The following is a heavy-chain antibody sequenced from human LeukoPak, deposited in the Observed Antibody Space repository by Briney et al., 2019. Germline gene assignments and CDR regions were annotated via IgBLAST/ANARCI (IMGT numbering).Heavy chain of an antibody. CDR2: ISSSGSTI. Sequence: GGSLRLSCAASGFTFSDYYMSWIRQAPGKGLEWVSNISSSGSTIYYADSVKGRFTISRDNAKNSLYLQMNSLRAEDTAVYYCATNVDTAMVTARDAFDIWGQGTMVTVSS. J-gene: IGHJ3*02. CDR3: ATNVDTAMVTARDAFDI. D-gene: IGHD5-18*01. V-gene: IGHV3-11*01. CDR1: GFTFSDYY.